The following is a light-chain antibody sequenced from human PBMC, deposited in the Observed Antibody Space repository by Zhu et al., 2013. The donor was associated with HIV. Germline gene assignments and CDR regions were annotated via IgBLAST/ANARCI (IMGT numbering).Light chain of an antibody. CDR1: QSFSSW. CDR3: QQYNSYSPIT. CDR2: DAS. J-gene: IGKJ5*01. Sequence: DIQMTQSPSTLSASVGDRVTITCRASQSFSSWLAWYQQKPGKAPKLLISDASTLESGVPLRFRGSGSGTEFTLTISSLHPDDFATYYCQQYNSYSPITFGQGTRVDIK. V-gene: IGKV1-5*01.